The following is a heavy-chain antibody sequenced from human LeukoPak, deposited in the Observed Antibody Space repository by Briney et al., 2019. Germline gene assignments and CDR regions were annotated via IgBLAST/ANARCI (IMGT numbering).Heavy chain of an antibody. J-gene: IGHJ4*02. CDR1: GFTFSSYD. D-gene: IGHD3-16*02. CDR2: ISGSGGST. CDR3: ARTYSWSLSRFVY. Sequence: GGSLRLSCAASGFTFSSYDMSWVRQAPGKGLEWVSAISGSGGSTYYADSVKGRFTISRDNSKNTLYLQMNSLRAEDTAVYYCARTYSWSLSRFVYWGQGSLVTVSS. V-gene: IGHV3-23*01.